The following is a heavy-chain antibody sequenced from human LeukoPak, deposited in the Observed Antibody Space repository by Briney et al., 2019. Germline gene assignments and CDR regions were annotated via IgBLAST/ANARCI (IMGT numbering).Heavy chain of an antibody. V-gene: IGHV4-59*11. CDR2: IYTGGTT. CDR3: TKATKWLAFDD. D-gene: IGHD6-19*01. Sequence: PPETLSLTCTVSGGSTSSHFWSWIRQPPGKGLEWIGNIYTGGTTNYNPSLKSGVTISIDTSKNQLSLHLASVTAADTAVYYCTKATKWLAFDDWGRGTLVTVSS. CDR1: GGSTSSHF. J-gene: IGHJ4*02.